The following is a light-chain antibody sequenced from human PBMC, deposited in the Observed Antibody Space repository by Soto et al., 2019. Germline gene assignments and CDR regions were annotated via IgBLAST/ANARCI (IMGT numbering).Light chain of an antibody. V-gene: IGKV3-20*01. CDR2: GAS. CDR3: QQYGSSPIT. J-gene: IGKJ5*01. Sequence: EIVLTQSPGTLSLSPGEEATLSCRASQSVDSNYLAWYQQKPGQTPRLLIYGASSRATGIPDRFSGSGSGTDFTLTISRLEPEDFAVYYCQQYGSSPITFGQGTRLEIK. CDR1: QSVDSNY.